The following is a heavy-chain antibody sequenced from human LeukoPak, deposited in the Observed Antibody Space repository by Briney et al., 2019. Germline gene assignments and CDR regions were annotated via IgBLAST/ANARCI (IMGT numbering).Heavy chain of an antibody. CDR1: GGSISSGDYY. CDR3: ARGYEVVRGVIDYYYYGMDV. J-gene: IGHJ6*04. Sequence: PSETLSLTCTVSGGSISSGDYYWRWIRQPPGKGLEWIGYIYYSGSTYYNPSLKSRVTISVDTSKNQFSLKLSSVTAADTAVYYCARGYEVVRGVIDYYYYGMDVWGKGTTVTVSS. CDR2: IYYSGST. D-gene: IGHD3-10*01. V-gene: IGHV4-30-4*01.